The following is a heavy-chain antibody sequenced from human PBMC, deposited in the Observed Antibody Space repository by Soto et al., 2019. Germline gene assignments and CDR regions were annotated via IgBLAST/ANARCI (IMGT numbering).Heavy chain of an antibody. V-gene: IGHV1-69*13. D-gene: IGHD1-26*01. CDR2: IIPIFGTA. CDR3: ARARDGGSYHFDY. CDR1: GGTFSSYA. J-gene: IGHJ4*02. Sequence: ASVKVSCKASGGTFSSYAISWVRQAPGQGLEWMGGIIPIFGTANYAQKFQGRVTITADESTSTAYMELSSLRSEDTAVYYCARARDGGSYHFDYWGQGTLVTVSS.